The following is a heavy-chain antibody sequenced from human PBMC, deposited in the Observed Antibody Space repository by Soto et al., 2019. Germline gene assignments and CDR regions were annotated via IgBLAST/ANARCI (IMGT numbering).Heavy chain of an antibody. CDR2: ISSSSSYI. CDR1: GFTFSSYS. Sequence: GGSLSLSCAASGFTFSSYSMNWVRQAPGKGLEWVSSISSSSSYIYYADSVKGRFTISRDNAKNSLYLQMNSLRAEDTAVYYCARDPPMSLWPYFDYWGQGTLVTVSS. CDR3: ARDPPMSLWPYFDY. V-gene: IGHV3-21*01. D-gene: IGHD5-18*01. J-gene: IGHJ4*02.